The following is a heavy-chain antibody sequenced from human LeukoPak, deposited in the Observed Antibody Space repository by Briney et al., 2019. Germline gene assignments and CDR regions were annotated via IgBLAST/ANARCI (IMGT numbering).Heavy chain of an antibody. J-gene: IGHJ4*02. CDR2: IWYDGSNK. V-gene: IGHV3-33*06. CDR3: AKDQDHDYGDYGWVDY. Sequence: GGSMRLSCAAFGFTFSSYGMHWVRQAPGKGLEWVAVIWYDGSNKYYADSVKGRFTISRDNSKNTLYLQMNSLRAEDTAVYYCAKDQDHDYGDYGWVDYWGQGTLVTVSS. D-gene: IGHD4-17*01. CDR1: GFTFSSYG.